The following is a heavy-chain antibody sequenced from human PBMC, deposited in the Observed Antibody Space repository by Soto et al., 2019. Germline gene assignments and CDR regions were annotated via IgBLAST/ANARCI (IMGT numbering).Heavy chain of an antibody. CDR1: GGSVSIGDHY. CDR2: IFYSGTT. D-gene: IGHD2-2*01. V-gene: IGHV4-30-4*01. J-gene: IGHJ5*02. Sequence: LSLTFTVSGGSVSIGDHYWSWIRQPPGKGLECIGYIFYSGTTYYNPSLKSRVTISVDTSKNQFSLKLNSVTAADTAVYYCARIPSAFEPWGQGTLVTVSS. CDR3: ARIPSAFEP.